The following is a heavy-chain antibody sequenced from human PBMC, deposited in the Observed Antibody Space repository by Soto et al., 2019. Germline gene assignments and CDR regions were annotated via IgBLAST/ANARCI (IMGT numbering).Heavy chain of an antibody. CDR1: GFNVMSYW. Sequence: PGGSLRLSCAVSGFNVMSYWMSWVRQAPGKGLEWVASIKDDGSEIYYLQFVRGRFSISRDSAGNALHLTMNYLSAEDTGVYFCARDIGFDYVNWGQGTLVTVSS. CDR3: ARDIGFDYVN. J-gene: IGHJ4*02. D-gene: IGHD3-16*01. V-gene: IGHV3-7*01. CDR2: IKDDGSEI.